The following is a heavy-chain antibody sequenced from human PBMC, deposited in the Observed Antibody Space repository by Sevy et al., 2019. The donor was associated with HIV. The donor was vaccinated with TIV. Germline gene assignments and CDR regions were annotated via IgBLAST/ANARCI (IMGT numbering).Heavy chain of an antibody. CDR3: ARAGGPTGLDY. V-gene: IGHV3-48*03. CDR2: ISSSGSTI. J-gene: IGHJ4*02. Sequence: GGSLRLSCAASGFTFSSYEMHWVRQAPGKGLEWVSYISSSGSTIYYADSVKGRFTISRDNAKNSLYLQMNTLRAEDTADYYCARAGGPTGLDYWGQGTLVTVSS. D-gene: IGHD4-17*01. CDR1: GFTFSSYE.